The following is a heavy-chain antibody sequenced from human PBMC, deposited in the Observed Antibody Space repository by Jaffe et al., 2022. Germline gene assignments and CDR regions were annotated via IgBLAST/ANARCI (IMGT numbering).Heavy chain of an antibody. Sequence: QVQLQESGPGLVKPSGTLSLTCAVSGGSISSSNWWSWVRQPPGKGLEWIGEIYHSGSTNYNPSLKSRVTISVDKSKNQFSLKLSSVTAADTAVYYCAREAVTDIVLVVYATGDAFDIWGQGTMVTVSS. J-gene: IGHJ3*02. CDR2: IYHSGST. CDR1: GGSISSSNW. CDR3: AREAVTDIVLVVYATGDAFDI. D-gene: IGHD2-8*02. V-gene: IGHV4-4*02.